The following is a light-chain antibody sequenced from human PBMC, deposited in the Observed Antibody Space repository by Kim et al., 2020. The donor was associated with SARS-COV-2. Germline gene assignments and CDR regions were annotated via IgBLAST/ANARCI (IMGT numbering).Light chain of an antibody. CDR1: QSIDTS. CDR2: DAS. J-gene: IGKJ4*01. Sequence: PGERAALSCRASQSIDTSLGWYQHRPGQAPRLLVYDASIRATGVPDRFSGSGSGTDFTLTISSLEPEDFSTYYCQQRDSWPPAVSFGGGTKVDIK. V-gene: IGKV3-11*01. CDR3: QQRDSWPPAVS.